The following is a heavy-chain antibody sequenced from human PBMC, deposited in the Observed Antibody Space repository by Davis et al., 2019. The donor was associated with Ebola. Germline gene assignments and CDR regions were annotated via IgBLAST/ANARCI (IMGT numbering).Heavy chain of an antibody. CDR1: GGSISSYY. Sequence: SETLPLTCTVSGGSISSYYWSWIRQPPGKGLEWIGYISYSGGTDYNPSLKSRVTMSVDTSKNQFSLKLNSVTAADTAVYYCARTDRVCSGGSCYSGNDFDYWGQGTLVTVSS. D-gene: IGHD2-15*01. CDR2: ISYSGGT. V-gene: IGHV4-59*01. J-gene: IGHJ4*02. CDR3: ARTDRVCSGGSCYSGNDFDY.